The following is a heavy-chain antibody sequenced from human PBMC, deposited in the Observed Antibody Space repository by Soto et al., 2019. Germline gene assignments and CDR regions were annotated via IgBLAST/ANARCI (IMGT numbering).Heavy chain of an antibody. J-gene: IGHJ5*02. CDR3: ARVPDR. V-gene: IGHV4-30-2*01. Sequence: SETLSLTCAVSGGSISSGGYSWSWIRQPPGKGLEWIGYIYHSGSTYYNPSLKSRVTISVDRSKNQFSLRLSSVTTADTAVYYCARVPDRWGQGTLVTVSS. D-gene: IGHD2-2*01. CDR1: GGSISSGGYS. CDR2: IYHSGST.